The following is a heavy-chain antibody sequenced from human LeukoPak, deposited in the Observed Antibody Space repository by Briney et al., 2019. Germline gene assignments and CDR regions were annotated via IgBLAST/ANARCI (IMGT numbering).Heavy chain of an antibody. D-gene: IGHD1-26*01. CDR3: ARGGWELPEGSLDY. J-gene: IGHJ4*02. CDR1: GGSFSGYY. Sequence: SETLSLTCAVYGGSFSGYYWSWIRQPPGKGLEWIGEINHSGSTNSNPSLKSRVTISVDASKNQFSLRLSSVTAADTAVYYCARGGWELPEGSLDYWGQGTLVTVSS. CDR2: INHSGST. V-gene: IGHV4-34*01.